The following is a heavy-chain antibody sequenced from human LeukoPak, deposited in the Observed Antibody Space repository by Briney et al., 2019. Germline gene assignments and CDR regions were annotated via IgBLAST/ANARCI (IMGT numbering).Heavy chain of an antibody. J-gene: IGHJ4*02. CDR1: GFTFSSYA. D-gene: IGHD3-22*01. CDR2: ISGSGGST. V-gene: IGHV3-23*01. CDR3: AKPNYYDSSGSPPFDY. Sequence: GGSLRLSCAASGFTFSSYAMSWVRQAPGKGLEWVSAISGSGGSTYYADSVKGRFAISRDNSKNTLYLQMNSLRAEDTAVYYCAKPNYYDSSGSPPFDYWGQGTLVTVSS.